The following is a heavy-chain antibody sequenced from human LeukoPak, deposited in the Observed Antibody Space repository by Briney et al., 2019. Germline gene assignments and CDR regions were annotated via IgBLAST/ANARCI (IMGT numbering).Heavy chain of an antibody. CDR3: ATDIVVVPAATHDVDAFDI. CDR2: INPSGGST. J-gene: IGHJ3*02. CDR1: GYTFTSYY. V-gene: IGHV1-46*01. Sequence: ASVKVSCKASGYTFTSYYMHWVRQAPGQGLEWMGIINPSGGSTSYAQKFQGRVAMTRDTSTSTVYMELSSLRSEDTAVYYCATDIVVVPAATHDVDAFDIWGRGTMVTVSS. D-gene: IGHD2-2*01.